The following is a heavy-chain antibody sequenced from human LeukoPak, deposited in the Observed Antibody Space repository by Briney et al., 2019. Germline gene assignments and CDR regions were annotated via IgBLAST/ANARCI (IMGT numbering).Heavy chain of an antibody. V-gene: IGHV4-59*12. CDR2: IYYSGST. J-gene: IGHJ6*03. D-gene: IGHD1-26*01. CDR3: YGQVYYYMDV. Sequence: PSETLSLTCTVSGGSISSYYWSWIRQPPGKGLEWIGYIYYSGSTNYNPSLKSRVTISVDTSKNQFSLKLSSVTAADTAVYYSYGQVYYYMDVWGKGTTVTVSS. CDR1: GGSISSYY.